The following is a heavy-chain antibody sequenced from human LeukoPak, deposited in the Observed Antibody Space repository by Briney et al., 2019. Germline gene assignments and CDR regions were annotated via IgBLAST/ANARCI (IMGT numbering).Heavy chain of an antibody. CDR3: TNTGDYYGSGSYQTIDY. Sequence: GGSLRLSCAASGFNVSSNYMSWVRQAPGKGLEWVGFIRSKAYGGTTEYAASVKGRFTISRDDSKSIAYLQMNSLKTEDTAVYYCTNTGDYYGSGSYQTIDYWGQGTLVTVSS. J-gene: IGHJ4*02. D-gene: IGHD3-10*01. V-gene: IGHV3-49*04. CDR2: IRSKAYGGTT. CDR1: GFNVSSNY.